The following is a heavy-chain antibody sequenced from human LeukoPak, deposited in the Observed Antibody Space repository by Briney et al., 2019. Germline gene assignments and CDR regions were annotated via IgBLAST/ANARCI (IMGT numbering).Heavy chain of an antibody. CDR1: GFTVGSNY. CDR2: IYSGGST. V-gene: IGHV3-53*01. D-gene: IGHD2-8*01. Sequence: GGSLRLSCAASGFTVGSNYMSWVRQAPGKGLEWVSVIYSGGSTYYADSVKGRFTISRDNSKNTLYLQMNSLRAEDTAVYYCARGTRGVYARSWGQGTLVTVSS. CDR3: ARGTRGVYARS. J-gene: IGHJ5*02.